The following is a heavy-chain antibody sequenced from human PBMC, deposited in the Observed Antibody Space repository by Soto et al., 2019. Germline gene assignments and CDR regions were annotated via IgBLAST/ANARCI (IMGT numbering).Heavy chain of an antibody. J-gene: IGHJ4*02. D-gene: IGHD2-15*01. V-gene: IGHV4-39*01. CDR1: GGSISSSSYY. CDR2: IYYSGST. Sequence: QLQLQESGPGLVKPSETLSLTCTVSGGSISSSSYYWGWIRQPPGKGLEWIGSIYYSGSTYYNPSLKSRVTISVDTSKNQFSLKLSSVTAADTAVYYCARAFSYCSGGSCYIHWGQGTLVTVSS. CDR3: ARAFSYCSGGSCYIH.